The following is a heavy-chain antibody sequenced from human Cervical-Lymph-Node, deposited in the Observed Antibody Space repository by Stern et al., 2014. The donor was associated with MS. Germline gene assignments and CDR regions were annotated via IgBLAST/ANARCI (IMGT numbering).Heavy chain of an antibody. J-gene: IGHJ5*02. D-gene: IGHD6-6*01. CDR3: ATWVTSSFPGMAS. Sequence: QVQLVQSGSELKKPGASVKISCKASGYDFTRYAMNWVRQAPGQGLEWMGWINAYTGTPTYARDFTGRFVFSLDTSVNTAYLQIINLKADDTAIYYCATWVTSSFPGMASWGQGTLVTVSS. CDR2: INAYTGTP. CDR1: GYDFTRYA. V-gene: IGHV7-4-1*02.